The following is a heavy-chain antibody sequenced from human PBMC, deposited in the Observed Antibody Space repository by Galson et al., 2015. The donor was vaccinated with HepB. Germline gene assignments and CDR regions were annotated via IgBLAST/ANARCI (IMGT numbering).Heavy chain of an antibody. CDR2: RSSTRS. J-gene: IGHJ5*02. Sequence: LTCTVSGVSINSGGYHWNWIRQHPGIGLEWLGYRSSTRSNSNPSLRGRLTISLDTSKNQFSLKLSSVTAADTAVYYCALSPTYGSGNFGWFAPWGQGSLVTVSS. D-gene: IGHD3-10*01. CDR3: ALSPTYGSGNFGWFAP. V-gene: IGHV4-31*03. CDR1: GVSINSGGYH.